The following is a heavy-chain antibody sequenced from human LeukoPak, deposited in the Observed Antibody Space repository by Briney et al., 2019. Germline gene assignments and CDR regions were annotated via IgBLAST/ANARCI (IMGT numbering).Heavy chain of an antibody. Sequence: GASVKVSCKASGYTFTSYGISWVRQAPGQGLERMGWISAYNGNTNYAQKLQGRVTMTTDTSTSTAYMELRSLRSDDTAVYYCARDRPYSSSWNWFDPWGQGTLVTVSS. CDR3: ARDRPYSSSWNWFDP. V-gene: IGHV1-18*01. J-gene: IGHJ5*02. CDR2: ISAYNGNT. CDR1: GYTFTSYG. D-gene: IGHD6-13*01.